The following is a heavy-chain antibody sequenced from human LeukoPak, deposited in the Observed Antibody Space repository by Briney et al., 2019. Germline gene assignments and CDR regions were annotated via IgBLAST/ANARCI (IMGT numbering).Heavy chain of an antibody. D-gene: IGHD4-17*01. J-gene: IGHJ4*02. Sequence: GGSLRLSCAASGFTFSGYELNWVCQAPGKGLEWVSYISTTGTTVYYADSVKGRFTISRDNVKNSLYLQMNSLRDEDTAVYYCARGGDYGDYVDFAYWGQGTLVTVSS. CDR1: GFTFSGYE. CDR2: ISTTGTTV. V-gene: IGHV3-48*03. CDR3: ARGGDYGDYVDFAY.